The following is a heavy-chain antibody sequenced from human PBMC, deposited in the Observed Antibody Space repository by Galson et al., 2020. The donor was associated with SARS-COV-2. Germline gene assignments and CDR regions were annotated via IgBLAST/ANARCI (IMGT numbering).Heavy chain of an antibody. J-gene: IGHJ3*01. CDR3: AHRRSDSDDGGDDGDLYFSAFDV. CDR1: GFPLTTSGVG. V-gene: IGHV2-5*02. Sequence: SGPTLVKPTQHLTLTCTFSGFPLTTSGVGVGWIRQPPGKALEWLAIIYWADDERYSPALKSRLTITKDTAKNQVDLTMTNMDPVDTGTYYCAHRRSDSDDGGDDGDLYFSAFDVWGQGTMVTVSA. D-gene: IGHD2-21*01. CDR2: IYWADDE.